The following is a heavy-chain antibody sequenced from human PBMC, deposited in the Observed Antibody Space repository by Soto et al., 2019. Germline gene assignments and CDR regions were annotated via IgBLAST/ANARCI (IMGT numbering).Heavy chain of an antibody. J-gene: IGHJ5*02. D-gene: IGHD4-17*01. CDR1: GVSINSRNW. CDR2: IYHSGSA. V-gene: IGHV4-4*02. Sequence: QVQLQESGPGLVKPSGTLSLTCAVSGVSINSRNWWTWVRQSPGKGLEWIGEIYHSGSANYNPSLKSRVTMSVDKSKNHFSLNLTSVTAADTAVYYCARGDAPTVTTINYFDPWGQGLLVTVSS. CDR3: ARGDAPTVTTINYFDP.